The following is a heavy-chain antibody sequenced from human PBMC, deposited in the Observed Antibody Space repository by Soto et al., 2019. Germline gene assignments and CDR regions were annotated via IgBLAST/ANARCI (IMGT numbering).Heavy chain of an antibody. D-gene: IGHD1-26*01. J-gene: IGHJ4*02. Sequence: QVPLQESGPGLVEPSQTLSLTCTVSSVSVTSGGYYWTWIRQHPGQGLEWFGSISYSGTTYYNPSLKSQVTISVDTSENQFFLNLKSVTAADTAVYYCARERGTYSLIDFWGQGTLVTVSS. CDR1: SVSVTSGGYY. CDR3: ARERGTYSLIDF. V-gene: IGHV4-31*01. CDR2: ISYSGTT.